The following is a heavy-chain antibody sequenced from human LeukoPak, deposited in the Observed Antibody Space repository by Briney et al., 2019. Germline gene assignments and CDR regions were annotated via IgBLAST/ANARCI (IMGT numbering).Heavy chain of an antibody. D-gene: IGHD5-24*01. V-gene: IGHV5-51*01. CDR2: IYPADSDT. CDR3: ARRKGDGYNSPFDY. J-gene: IGHJ4*02. Sequence: ESLKISCKGSGYSFPNYWIGWVRQMPGQGLEWMGIIYPADSDTRYSPAFQGQVTISADKSINTAYLQWTSLKASDTAMYYCARRKGDGYNSPFDYWGQGTLVTVAS. CDR1: GYSFPNYW.